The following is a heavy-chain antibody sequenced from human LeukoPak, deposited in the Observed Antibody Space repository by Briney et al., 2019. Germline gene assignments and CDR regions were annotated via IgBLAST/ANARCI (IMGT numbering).Heavy chain of an antibody. V-gene: IGHV4-59*01. D-gene: IGHD3-22*01. CDR3: ARTGDSSGYDDAFDI. J-gene: IGHJ3*02. CDR2: IYYSGST. CDR1: GGSISSYY. Sequence: SETLSLTCTVSGGSISSYYWSWIRQPPGKGLEWIGYIYYSGSTNYNPSLKSRVTISVDTSKNQFSLKLSSVTAADTAVYYCARTGDSSGYDDAFDIWGQGTMVTVSS.